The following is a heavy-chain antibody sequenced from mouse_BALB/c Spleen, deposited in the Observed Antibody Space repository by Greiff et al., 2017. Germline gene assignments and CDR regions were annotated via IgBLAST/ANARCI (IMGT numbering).Heavy chain of an antibody. J-gene: IGHJ3*01. CDR2: ISSGGSYT. D-gene: IGHD3-1*01. V-gene: IGHV5-6*02. Sequence: EVKLVESGGDLVKPGGSLKLSCAASGFTFSSYGMSWVRQTPDKRLEWVATISSGGSYTYYPDSVKGRFTISRDNAKNTLYLQMSSLKSEDTAMYYCARRRGGFADWGQGTLVTVSA. CDR3: ARRRGGFAD. CDR1: GFTFSSYG.